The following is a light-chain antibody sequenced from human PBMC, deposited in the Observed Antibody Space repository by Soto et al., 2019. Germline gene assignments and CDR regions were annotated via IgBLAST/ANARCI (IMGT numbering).Light chain of an antibody. J-gene: IGLJ3*02. CDR1: SSNVGSYKL. Sequence: QSVLTQPASVSGSPGQSITISCTGTSSNVGSYKLVSWYQQHPGKAPKLMIFEVNKRPSGVSNRFSGSKSGNTASLTISGLKVEDEADYYCCSSGGTYTLWVFGGGTKVTVL. V-gene: IGLV2-23*02. CDR3: CSSGGTYTLWV. CDR2: EVN.